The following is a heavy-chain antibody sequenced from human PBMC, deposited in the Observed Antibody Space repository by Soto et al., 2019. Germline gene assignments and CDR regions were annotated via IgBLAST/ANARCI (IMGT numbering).Heavy chain of an antibody. CDR1: GVRFSGYA. J-gene: IGHJ5*01. Sequence: EVKLLESGGGLVQPGGSLRLSCEAFGVRFSGYAMSWVRQAPGKGLEWVASISGDADTIYYGDSVKGRFTLSRDNSNNTLFLKMSSPRAGDTAIYYCATVIFFHMTFVTWGQGTPVTVSS. CDR3: ATVIFFHMTFVT. V-gene: IGHV3-23*01. CDR2: ISGDADTI. D-gene: IGHD3-3*02.